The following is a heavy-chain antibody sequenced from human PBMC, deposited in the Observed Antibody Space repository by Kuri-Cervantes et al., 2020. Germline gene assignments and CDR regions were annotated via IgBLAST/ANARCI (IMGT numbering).Heavy chain of an antibody. D-gene: IGHD2-2*01. J-gene: IGHJ6*02. CDR1: GFTFSDHY. V-gene: IGHV3-11*04. CDR2: ISGRGSII. Sequence: GESLKISCAASGFTFSDHYMNWIRQAPGKGLEWVSYISGRGSIIYYADSVKGRFTISRDNSKNTLYLQMNSLRAEDTAVYYCARDPVVPAANNYYYYGMDVWGQGTTVTVSS. CDR3: ARDPVVPAANNYYYYGMDV.